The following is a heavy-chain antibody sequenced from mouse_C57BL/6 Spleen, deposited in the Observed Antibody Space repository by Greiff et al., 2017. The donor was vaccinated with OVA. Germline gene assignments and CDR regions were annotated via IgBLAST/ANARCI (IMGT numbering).Heavy chain of an antibody. CDR2: ISYSGST. V-gene: IGHV3-8*01. CDR1: GYSITSYY. CDR3: ARWGLYDADWYFDV. D-gene: IGHD2-12*01. J-gene: IGHJ1*03. Sequence: EVMLVESGPGLAKPSQTLSLTCSVTGYSITSYYWNWIRKFPGNKLEYMGYISYSGSTYYNPSLKSRISITRDTSKNQYYLQLNSVTTEDTATYYCARWGLYDADWYFDVWGTGTTVTVSS.